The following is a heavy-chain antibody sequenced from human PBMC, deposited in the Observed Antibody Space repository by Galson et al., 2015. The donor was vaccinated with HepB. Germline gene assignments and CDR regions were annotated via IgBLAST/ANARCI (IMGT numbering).Heavy chain of an antibody. CDR3: ARGGDTIFGVADFDP. CDR1: GGTFSSYA. J-gene: IGHJ5*02. D-gene: IGHD3-3*01. Sequence: SVKVSCKASGGTFSSYAISWVRQAPGQGLEWMGGIIPIFGTANYAQKFQGRVTITADESTSTAYMELSSLRSEDTAVYYCARGGDTIFGVADFDPWGQGTLVTVSS. CDR2: IIPIFGTA. V-gene: IGHV1-69*13.